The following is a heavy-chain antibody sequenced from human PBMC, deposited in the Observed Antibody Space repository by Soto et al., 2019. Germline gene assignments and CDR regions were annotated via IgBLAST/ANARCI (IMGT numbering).Heavy chain of an antibody. CDR1: GFSPSTSGVG. V-gene: IGHV2-5*02. CDR2: IYWDDDK. Sequence: SGPTLVNPTQTLTLTCTFSGFSPSTSGVGVGWIRQPPGKALEWLGIIYWDDDKRYRPSLKSRLTITKDTSKNQLVLTMTNMDPVDTATYYCAHLPWKQLWPRAPVVYWGQGTPVTVSS. D-gene: IGHD5-18*01. J-gene: IGHJ4*02. CDR3: AHLPWKQLWPRAPVVY.